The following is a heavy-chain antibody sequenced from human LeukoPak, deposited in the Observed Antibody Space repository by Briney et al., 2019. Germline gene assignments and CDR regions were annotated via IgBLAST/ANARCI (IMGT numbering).Heavy chain of an antibody. CDR2: IYYSGST. CDR1: GGSISSYY. CDR3: ARHTAVAVAFDI. V-gene: IGHV4-59*08. D-gene: IGHD6-19*01. J-gene: IGHJ3*02. Sequence: SETLSLTCSGSGGSISSYYWSWIRQPPGKGLEWIGYIYYSGSTNYNPSLKSRVTISVDASKNQFSLKLSSVTAADTAVYYCARHTAVAVAFDIWGQGTMVTVSS.